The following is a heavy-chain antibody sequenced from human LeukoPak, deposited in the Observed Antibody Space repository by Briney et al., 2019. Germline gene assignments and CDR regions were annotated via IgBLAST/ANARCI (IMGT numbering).Heavy chain of an antibody. CDR3: TKDLLQGDGYWDIDY. CDR2: IVGSGGST. D-gene: IGHD5-24*01. CDR1: GFSFSIYA. V-gene: IGHV3-23*01. Sequence: PGGSLRLSCAASGFSFSIYAMSWVRQAPGKRLEWVSGIVGSGGSTFYADSVKGRFTISRDNSKNTLYLQMNSLRAEDTAIYYCTKDLLQGDGYWDIDYWGQGTLVTVSS. J-gene: IGHJ4*02.